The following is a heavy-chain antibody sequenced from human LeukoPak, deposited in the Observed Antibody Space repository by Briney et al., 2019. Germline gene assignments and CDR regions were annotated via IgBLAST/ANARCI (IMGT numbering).Heavy chain of an antibody. D-gene: IGHD6-13*01. CDR1: GGSISSGGYY. Sequence: SQTLSLTCTVSGGSISSGGYYWSWIRQHPGKGLEWIGYIYYSGSTYYNPSLKSRVTISVDRSKNQFSLNVSSVTAADTAVYYCARHEGAGGHVNWGQGTLVTVSS. CDR2: IYYSGST. CDR3: ARHEGAGGHVN. V-gene: IGHV4-31*03. J-gene: IGHJ4*02.